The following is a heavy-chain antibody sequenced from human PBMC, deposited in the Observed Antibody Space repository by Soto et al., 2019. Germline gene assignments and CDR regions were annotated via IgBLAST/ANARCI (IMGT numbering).Heavy chain of an antibody. Sequence: LSLTCTVSGGSISSGGYYWSGIRQHPGKGLEWIGYIYYSGSTYYNPSLKSRVTISVDTSKNQFSLKLSSVTAADTAVYYCATHTVTTKNFDYWGQGTLVTVSS. CDR2: IYYSGST. CDR3: ATHTVTTKNFDY. V-gene: IGHV4-31*03. CDR1: GGSISSGGYY. D-gene: IGHD4-17*01. J-gene: IGHJ4*02.